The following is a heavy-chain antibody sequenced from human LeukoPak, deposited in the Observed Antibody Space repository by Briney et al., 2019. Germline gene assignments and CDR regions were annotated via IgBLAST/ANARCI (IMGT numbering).Heavy chain of an antibody. V-gene: IGHV4-61*02. D-gene: IGHD2-2*01. CDR1: GGSISSGSYY. Sequence: SETLSLTCTVCGGSISSGSYYWSWIRQPAGKGLEWVGRIYTSGRTNYNPSLKSRVTISVDTSKNQFSLKLRSVTAADTAVYYCARGRPGPAAPKYNWFDPWGQGTLVTVSS. CDR3: ARGRPGPAAPKYNWFDP. CDR2: IYTSGRT. J-gene: IGHJ5*02.